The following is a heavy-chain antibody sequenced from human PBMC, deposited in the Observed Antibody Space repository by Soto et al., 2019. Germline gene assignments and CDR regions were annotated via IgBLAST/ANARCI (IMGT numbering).Heavy chain of an antibody. D-gene: IGHD2-21*02. CDR2: IYNSGNT. V-gene: IGHV4-30-2*01. CDR3: TRGSDGVWNWFDP. Sequence: SETLSLTCAVSGGSISSGFYSWSWIRQPPGQGLEWIGYIYNSGNTYYNPSLMSRVTISVDRSQNHFSLKLTSVTAADTAVYYCTRGSDGVWNWFDPWGQGTQVTVSS. J-gene: IGHJ5*02. CDR1: GGSISSGFYS.